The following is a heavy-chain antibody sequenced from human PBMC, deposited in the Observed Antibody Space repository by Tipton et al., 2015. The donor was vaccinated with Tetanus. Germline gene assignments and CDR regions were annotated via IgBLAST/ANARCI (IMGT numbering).Heavy chain of an antibody. J-gene: IGHJ2*01. CDR2: IYPGDSDT. D-gene: IGHD4-17*01. CDR3: ARHNGDPIRGWYFDL. V-gene: IGHV5-51*01. CDR1: GYSFTSYW. Sequence: QLVQSGAEVKKPGESLKISCKGSGYSFTSYWIGWVRQMPGKGLEWMGIIYPGDSDTRYSPSFQGQVTISADKSISTAYLQWSSLKASDPAMYYCARHNGDPIRGWYFDLWGRGTLVTVSS.